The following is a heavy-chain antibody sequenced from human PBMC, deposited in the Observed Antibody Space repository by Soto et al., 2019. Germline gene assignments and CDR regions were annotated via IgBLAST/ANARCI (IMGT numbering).Heavy chain of an antibody. J-gene: IGHJ4*02. D-gene: IGHD2-15*01. Sequence: QVQLVESGGGVVQPGRSLRLSCAASGFTFSRFGMHWVRQAPGKGLEWVAVISFYGSNKNYADSVKGRFTISRDKSKNTLYLQMSSLRAEDTAVYYCAKEDIVLVVATTLMDYWGQGPLVTVSS. CDR2: ISFYGSNK. CDR1: GFTFSRFG. V-gene: IGHV3-30*18. CDR3: AKEDIVLVVATTLMDY.